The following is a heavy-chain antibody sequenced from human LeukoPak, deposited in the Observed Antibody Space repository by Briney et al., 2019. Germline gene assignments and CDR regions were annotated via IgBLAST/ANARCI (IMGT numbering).Heavy chain of an antibody. CDR2: IKQDGSEK. CDR1: GFTFSSYW. CDR3: ASIAPNYCDSSGYPRTAFDI. J-gene: IGHJ3*02. V-gene: IGHV3-7*01. Sequence: GGSLRLSCAASGFTFSSYWMSWVRQAPGKGLEWVANIKQDGSEKYYVDSVKGRFTISRDNAKNSLYLQMNSLRAEDTAVHYCASIAPNYCDSSGYPRTAFDIWGQGTMVTVSS. D-gene: IGHD3-22*01.